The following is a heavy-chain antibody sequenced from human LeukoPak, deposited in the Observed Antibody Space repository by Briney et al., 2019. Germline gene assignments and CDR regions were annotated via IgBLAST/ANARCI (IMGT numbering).Heavy chain of an antibody. D-gene: IGHD3-22*01. V-gene: IGHV1-18*01. CDR1: GYTFTSYG. Sequence: ASVKVSCKASGYTFTSYGISWVRQAPGQGLEWMGWISAYNGNTNYAQKLQGRVTMTTDTFTSTAYMELRSLRSDDTAVYYCARVRLANYDSSGYYFDYWGQGTLATVSS. J-gene: IGHJ4*02. CDR3: ARVRLANYDSSGYYFDY. CDR2: ISAYNGNT.